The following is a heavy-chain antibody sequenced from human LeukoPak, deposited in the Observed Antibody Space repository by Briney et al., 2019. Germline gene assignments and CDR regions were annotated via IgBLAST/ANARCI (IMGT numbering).Heavy chain of an antibody. V-gene: IGHV3-74*01. J-gene: IGHJ4*02. Sequence: GGSLRLSCAASGFTFSSYWMHWVRQAPGKGLVWVSRISGDGSSTTYADSVKGRFTISRDNAKNTLYLQMNSLRAEDTAVYYCTRGYSGSYRIDYGGQGSLVTVSS. CDR1: GFTFSSYW. D-gene: IGHD1-26*01. CDR3: TRGYSGSYRIDY. CDR2: ISGDGSST.